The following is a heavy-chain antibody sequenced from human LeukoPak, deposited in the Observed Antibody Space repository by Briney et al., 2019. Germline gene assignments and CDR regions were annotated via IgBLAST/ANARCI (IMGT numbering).Heavy chain of an antibody. V-gene: IGHV3-13*01. D-gene: IGHD1-26*01. CDR3: ARGGGSYYEGLR. Sequence: PGGSLRLSCAASGFTFSGYDMHWVRQATGKGLEWVSAIGTAGDTYYPGSVKGRFTISRENAKNSLYLQMNSLRAGDTAVYYCARGGGSYYEGLRWGQGTLVTVSS. J-gene: IGHJ4*02. CDR2: IGTAGDT. CDR1: GFTFSGYD.